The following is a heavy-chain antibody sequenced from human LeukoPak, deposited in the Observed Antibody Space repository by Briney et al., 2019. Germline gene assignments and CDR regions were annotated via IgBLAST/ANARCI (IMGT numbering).Heavy chain of an antibody. CDR2: ISWNSGSI. J-gene: IGHJ4*02. CDR1: GFTFDDYA. Sequence: GGSLRLSCAASGFTFDDYAMHWVRQAPGKGLEWVSGISWNSGSIGYADSVKGRFTISRDNAKNSLCLQMNSLRAEDTALYYCAKGLYGDYALDYWGQGTLVTVSS. V-gene: IGHV3-9*01. CDR3: AKGLYGDYALDY. D-gene: IGHD4-17*01.